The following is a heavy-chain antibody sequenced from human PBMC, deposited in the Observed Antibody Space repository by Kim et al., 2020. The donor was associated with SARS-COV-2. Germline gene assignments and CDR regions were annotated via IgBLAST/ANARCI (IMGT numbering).Heavy chain of an antibody. D-gene: IGHD4-17*01. V-gene: IGHV3-21*01. Sequence: DRARDRFHIARDNAKNALYLQMNGREAEDTAVYYCARDRHGDYVWVYFDYWGQGTLVTVSS. CDR3: ARDRHGDYVWVYFDY. J-gene: IGHJ4*02.